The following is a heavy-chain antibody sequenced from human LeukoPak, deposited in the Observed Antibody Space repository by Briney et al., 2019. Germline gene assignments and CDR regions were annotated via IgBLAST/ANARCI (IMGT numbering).Heavy chain of an antibody. CDR3: ARDRLGDEVDCSGGTCHNNTFDY. Sequence: WSSVKVSCKASGGTFSRYAISWVRQAPGQGLEWMGRVIPILGIPNYAQKFQGRVTITADQSTSTAYMELRSLRSEDTAVYYCARDRLGDEVDCSGGTCHNNTFDYWGQGTLVTVSS. CDR1: GGTFSRYA. V-gene: IGHV1-69*04. J-gene: IGHJ4*02. CDR2: VIPILGIP. D-gene: IGHD2-15*01.